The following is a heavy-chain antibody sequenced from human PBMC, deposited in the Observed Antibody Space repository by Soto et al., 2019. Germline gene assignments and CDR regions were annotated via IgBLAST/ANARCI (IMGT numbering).Heavy chain of an antibody. J-gene: IGHJ6*02. Sequence: EVQLVESGGGLVQPGGSLRLSCAASGFTFSSFEMNWVRQAPGKGLEWVAYISSRGSTIYYADSVKGRFTISRDNAKNSLYLQMHRLRAEDTAVYYCARPGSSTYLYYYGMDVWGQGTTVTVSS. CDR1: GFTFSSFE. V-gene: IGHV3-48*03. CDR2: ISSRGSTI. CDR3: ARPGSSTYLYYYGMDV. D-gene: IGHD2-2*01.